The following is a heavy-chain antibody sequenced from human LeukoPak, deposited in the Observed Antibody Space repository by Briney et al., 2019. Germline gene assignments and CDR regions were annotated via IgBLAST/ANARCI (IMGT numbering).Heavy chain of an antibody. J-gene: IGHJ4*02. Sequence: SVKVSCKASGGTFSSYAISWVRQAPGQGFEWMGGIIPIFGTANYAQKFQGRVTITADESTSTAYMELSSLRSEDTAVYYCAREIKFSSGCFDYWGQGTLVTVSS. CDR2: IIPIFGTA. CDR1: GGTFSSYA. V-gene: IGHV1-69*13. CDR3: AREIKFSSGCFDY. D-gene: IGHD6-19*01.